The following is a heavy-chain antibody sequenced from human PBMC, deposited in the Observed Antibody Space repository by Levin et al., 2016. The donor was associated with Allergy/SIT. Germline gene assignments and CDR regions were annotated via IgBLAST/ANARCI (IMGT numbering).Heavy chain of an antibody. Sequence: GESLKISCKGSGYSFTSYWISWVRQMPGKGLEWMGRIDPSDSYTNYSPSFQGHVTISADKSISTAYLQWSSLKASDTAMYYCARGPLGQWLFDWYFDLWGRGTLVTVSS. J-gene: IGHJ2*01. V-gene: IGHV5-10-1*01. D-gene: IGHD6-19*01. CDR2: IDPSDSYT. CDR1: GYSFTSYW. CDR3: ARGPLGQWLFDWYFDL.